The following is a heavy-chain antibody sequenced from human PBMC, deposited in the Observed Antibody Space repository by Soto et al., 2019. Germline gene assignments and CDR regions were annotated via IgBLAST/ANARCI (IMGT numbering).Heavy chain of an antibody. J-gene: IGHJ4*02. V-gene: IGHV3-23*01. CDR1: GFTFSSYA. CDR3: AKSFRPNHYDSSGIDY. CDR2: ISGSGGST. D-gene: IGHD3-22*01. Sequence: GXSLRLSCAASGFTFSSYAMSWVLQAPGKGLEWVSAISGSGGSTYYADSVKGRFTISRDNSKNTPYLQMNSLRAEDTAVYYCAKSFRPNHYDSSGIDYWGQGTLVTVSS.